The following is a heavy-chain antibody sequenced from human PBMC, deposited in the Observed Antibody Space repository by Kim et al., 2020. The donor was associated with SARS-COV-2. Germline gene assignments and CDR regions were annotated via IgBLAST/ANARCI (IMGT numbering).Heavy chain of an antibody. V-gene: IGHV1-3*01. CDR3: ARAVRGIAVAGIWHGMGY. D-gene: IGHD6-19*01. Sequence: KFQGRVTITRDTSASTAYMELSSLRSEDTAVYYCARAVRGIAVAGIWHGMGYWGQGTLVTVSS. J-gene: IGHJ4*02.